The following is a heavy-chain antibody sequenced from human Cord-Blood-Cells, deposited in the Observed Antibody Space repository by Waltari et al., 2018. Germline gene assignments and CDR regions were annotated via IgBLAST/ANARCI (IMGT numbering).Heavy chain of an antibody. CDR3: AKAEIAAAGSHNWFDP. V-gene: IGHV3-23*01. J-gene: IGHJ5*02. Sequence: EVQPLEAGGGLVQRGGSLRICCAASGFTFSGYPMSWGRLAPGKGLEWVSAISGSGGSTYYADSVKGRFTISRDNSKNTLYLQMNSLRAEDTAVYYCAKAEIAAAGSHNWFDPWGQGTLVTVSS. CDR1: GFTFSGYP. CDR2: ISGSGGST. D-gene: IGHD6-13*01.